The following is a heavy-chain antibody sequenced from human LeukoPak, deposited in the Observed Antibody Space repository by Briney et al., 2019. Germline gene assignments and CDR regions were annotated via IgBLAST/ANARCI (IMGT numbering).Heavy chain of an antibody. CDR1: GGTFSSYA. Sequence: SVKVSCKASGGTFSSYAISWVRQAPGQGLEWMGRIIPILGIANYAQKFQGRVTITADKSTSTAYMELSSLRSEDTAVYYCARGGTMIDDGMDVWGQGTTVTVSS. V-gene: IGHV1-69*04. CDR3: ARGGTMIDDGMDV. CDR2: IIPILGIA. J-gene: IGHJ6*02. D-gene: IGHD3-22*01.